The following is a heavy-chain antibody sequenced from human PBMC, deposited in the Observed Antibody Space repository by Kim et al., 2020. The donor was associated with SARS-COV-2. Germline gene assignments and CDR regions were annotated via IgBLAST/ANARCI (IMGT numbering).Heavy chain of an antibody. CDR1: GVTLSSYA. CDR3: LKEPLDCRRANCDSSGY. J-gene: IGHJ4*02. D-gene: IGHD2-15*01. Sequence: GGSLRLSCAASGVTLSSYAMNWVRQSPGKGLEWVAVISGYGDSTYYADFVKGRFTISRDNFKNTLFLQLNSLRAEDTAVYYCLKEPLDCRRANCDSSGYWGQGTLVTVSP. CDR2: ISGYGDST. V-gene: IGHV3-23*01.